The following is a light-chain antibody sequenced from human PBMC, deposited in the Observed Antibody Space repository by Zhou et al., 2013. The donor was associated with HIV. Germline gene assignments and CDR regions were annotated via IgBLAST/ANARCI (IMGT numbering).Light chain of an antibody. CDR2: SAS. CDR1: QTISNW. J-gene: IGKJ4*01. V-gene: IGKV1-5*03. Sequence: DIQMTQSPSTLSASVGDRVTITCRASQTISNWLAWYQQKPGKAPKLLIYSASTLQSGVPSRFSGSGSGTEFTLTISSLQPEDVATYYCQKYNSALLTFGGGTKVEIK. CDR3: QKYNSALLT.